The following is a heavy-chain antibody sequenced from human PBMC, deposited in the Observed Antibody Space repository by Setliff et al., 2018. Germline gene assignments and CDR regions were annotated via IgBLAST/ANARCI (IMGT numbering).Heavy chain of an antibody. CDR1: GFTFSAHY. Sequence: GGSLRLSCAASGFTFSAHYMDWLRQAPGKGLEWVSVIYSGGSTYYADSVKGRFTISRDNSKNTLYLQMNSLRAEDTAVYYCARVACGGDSCAFDIWGQGTMVTVSS. CDR3: ARVACGGDSCAFDI. D-gene: IGHD2-21*02. CDR2: IYSGGST. V-gene: IGHV3-53*01. J-gene: IGHJ3*02.